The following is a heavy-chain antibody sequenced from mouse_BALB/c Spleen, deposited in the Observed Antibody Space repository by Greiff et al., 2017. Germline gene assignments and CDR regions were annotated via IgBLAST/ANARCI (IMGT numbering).Heavy chain of an antibody. V-gene: IGHV5-6-2*01. Sequence: EVKLVESGGGLVKLGGSLKLSCAASGFTFSSYYMSWVRQTPEKRLELVAAINNNGGSTYYPDTVKGRFTISRDNAKNTLYLQMSSLKSEDTALYYCARHERGYYFDYWGQGTTLTVSS. CDR2: INNNGGST. J-gene: IGHJ2*01. CDR3: ARHERGYYFDY. CDR1: GFTFSSYY. D-gene: IGHD3-1*01.